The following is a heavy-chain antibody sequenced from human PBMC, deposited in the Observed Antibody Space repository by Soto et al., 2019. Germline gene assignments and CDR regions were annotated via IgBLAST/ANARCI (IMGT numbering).Heavy chain of an antibody. CDR2: ISYDGSDK. CDR1: GFTFSDSS. V-gene: IGHV3-30-3*01. J-gene: IGHJ4*01. Sequence: GGSLRLSCAASGFTFSDSSMHWVRQAPGKGLGWVAVISYDGSDKYYADSVKGRFTISRDNSKNTLYLQMNSLRPEDSAVYYCARDGATMVVLYYFDSWGHGTLVTSPQ. CDR3: ARDGATMVVLYYFDS. D-gene: IGHD5-12*01.